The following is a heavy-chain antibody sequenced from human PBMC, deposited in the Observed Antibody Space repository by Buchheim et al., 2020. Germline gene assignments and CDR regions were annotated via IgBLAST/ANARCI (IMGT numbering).Heavy chain of an antibody. CDR2: IRYDESNE. Sequence: QLVDSGGDVVQPGGSLRLSCVASGFTFRNYGMHWARQAPGKGLEWVAVIRYDESNENYADSVKGRFTISRDNSKNTLYLQMSGLRVEDTAVYYCVRDARTEYYEIPTGFFDLWGQGTL. CDR3: VRDARTEYYEIPTGFFDL. V-gene: IGHV3-33*01. D-gene: IGHD3-22*01. CDR1: GFTFRNYG. J-gene: IGHJ4*02.